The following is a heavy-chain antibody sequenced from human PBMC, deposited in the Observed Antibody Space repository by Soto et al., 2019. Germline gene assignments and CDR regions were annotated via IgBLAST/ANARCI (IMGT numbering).Heavy chain of an antibody. Sequence: GGSLRLSCAASGFIFNDYAINWVRQAPGKGLEWVSVISGRGGNIFYADSLKGRFTISRDNSKNTVYLQMSNLRVEDTATYYCAQPSHPGDFAASFDSWGQGTLVTVSS. J-gene: IGHJ4*02. D-gene: IGHD2-21*02. CDR3: AQPSHPGDFAASFDS. CDR2: ISGRGGNI. CDR1: GFIFNDYA. V-gene: IGHV3-23*01.